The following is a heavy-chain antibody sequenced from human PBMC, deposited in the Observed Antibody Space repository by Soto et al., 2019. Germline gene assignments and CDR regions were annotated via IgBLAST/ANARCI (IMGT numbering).Heavy chain of an antibody. CDR3: ARLDYGDYVSYYGMDV. Sequence: PGESLKISCKGSGYSFTSYWIGWVRQMPGKGLEWMGIIYPGDSDTRYSPSFQGQVTISADKSISTAYLQWSSLKASDTAMYYCARLDYGDYVSYYGMDVWGQGTTVTVSS. D-gene: IGHD4-17*01. CDR1: GYSFTSYW. CDR2: IYPGDSDT. J-gene: IGHJ6*02. V-gene: IGHV5-51*01.